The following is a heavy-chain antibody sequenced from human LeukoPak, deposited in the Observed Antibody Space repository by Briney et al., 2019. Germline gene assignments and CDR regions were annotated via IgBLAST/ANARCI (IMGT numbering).Heavy chain of an antibody. CDR1: GFIYSHYG. CDR3: ARDAQRGFDYSNSLEY. Sequence: GGSLRLSCAASGFIYSHYGMHWVRQAPGKGLEWVAVIWSDGSNRFYAGSVKGRFIISRDNSQNTLFLQMNSLRAEDTAMYYCARDAQRGFDYSNSLEYWGHGTLVTVSS. J-gene: IGHJ4*01. V-gene: IGHV3-33*01. CDR2: IWSDGSNR. D-gene: IGHD4-11*01.